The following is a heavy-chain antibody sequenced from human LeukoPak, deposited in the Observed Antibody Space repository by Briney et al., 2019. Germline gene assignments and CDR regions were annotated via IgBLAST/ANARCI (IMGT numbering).Heavy chain of an antibody. CDR1: GYTYSSYV. J-gene: IGHJ6*02. D-gene: IGHD2-8*01. V-gene: IGHV1-69*13. CDR3: AWTQVRRYQMLYAGTDYYYGLDI. CDR2: IIPLFRAT. Sequence: SVKVSCKASGYTYSSYVMNWVRQAPGQGLEWMEGIIPLFRATKYAQNFQGRVTITADESTNTAYMELSSLKSDDTAVYYCAWTQVRRYQMLYAGTDYYYGLDIWGQGTTVTVS.